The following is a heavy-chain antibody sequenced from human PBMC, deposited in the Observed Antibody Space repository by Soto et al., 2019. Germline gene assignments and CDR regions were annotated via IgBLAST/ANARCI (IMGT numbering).Heavy chain of an antibody. V-gene: IGHV3-30*18. CDR2: ISYDGSNK. CDR3: AKAVGWSYFDY. D-gene: IGHD2-15*01. Sequence: GGSLRLSCAASGFTFSSYGMHWVRQAPGKGLEWVAVISYDGSNKYYADSVKGRFTISRDNSKNTLYLQMNSLRAEDTAVYYCAKAVGWSYFDYWGQGTLVTVSS. J-gene: IGHJ4*02. CDR1: GFTFSSYG.